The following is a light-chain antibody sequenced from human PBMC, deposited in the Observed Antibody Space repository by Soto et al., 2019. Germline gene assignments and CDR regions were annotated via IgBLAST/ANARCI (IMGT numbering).Light chain of an antibody. CDR3: QQLNSYPHT. CDR2: AAS. J-gene: IGKJ1*01. CDR1: QGTSSY. Sequence: DIQLTQSPSFLSAPVGDRVSITFRASQGTSSYLAWYQQKPGKAPKLLIYAASTLQSGVPSRFSGSGSGTEFTLTISSLQPEDFATYYCQQLNSYPHTFGQGTKVDIK. V-gene: IGKV1-9*01.